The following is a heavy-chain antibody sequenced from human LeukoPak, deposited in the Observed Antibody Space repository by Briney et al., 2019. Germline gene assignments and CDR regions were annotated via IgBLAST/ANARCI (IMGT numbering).Heavy chain of an antibody. Sequence: GASVKVFCKASGYTFTSYGISWVRQAPEQGLEWMGWISAYNGNTNYAQKLQGRVTMTTDTSTSTAYMELRSLRSDDTAVYYCARDQSDCSGGSCYAYYYYGMDVWGQGTTVTVSS. V-gene: IGHV1-18*01. D-gene: IGHD2-15*01. J-gene: IGHJ6*02. CDR3: ARDQSDCSGGSCYAYYYYGMDV. CDR2: ISAYNGNT. CDR1: GYTFTSYG.